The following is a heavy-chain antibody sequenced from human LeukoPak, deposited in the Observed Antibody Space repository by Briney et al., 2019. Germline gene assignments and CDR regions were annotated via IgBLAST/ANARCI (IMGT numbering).Heavy chain of an antibody. D-gene: IGHD5-12*01. J-gene: IGHJ3*02. Sequence: GGSLRLSCAASGFTFSSTYMSWVRQAPGKGLEWVSVLYSGGTTYYSEPVKGRFSISRDNSKNTLYLQMNSLRVEDTAVYYCTRDHSGSSGYDPYDAFDIWGQGTMVTVSS. CDR1: GFTFSSTY. CDR3: TRDHSGSSGYDPYDAFDI. V-gene: IGHV3-66*01. CDR2: LYSGGTT.